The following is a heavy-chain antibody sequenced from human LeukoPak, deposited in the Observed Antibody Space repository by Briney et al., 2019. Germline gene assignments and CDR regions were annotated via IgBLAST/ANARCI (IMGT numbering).Heavy chain of an antibody. V-gene: IGHV4-61*02. CDR2: IYTSGST. J-gene: IGHJ4*02. CDR1: GGSISSGAYY. D-gene: IGHD1-14*01. Sequence: SETLSLTCTVSGGSISSGAYYWSWIRQPAGKGLEWIGRIYTSGSTNYNPSLKSRVTISVDTSKNQFSLKLSSVTAADTAVYYCANRMGPNTGYYFDYWGQGTLVTVSS. CDR3: ANRMGPNTGYYFDY.